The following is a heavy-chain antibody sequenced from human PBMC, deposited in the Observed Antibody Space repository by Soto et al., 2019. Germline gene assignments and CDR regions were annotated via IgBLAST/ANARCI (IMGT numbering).Heavy chain of an antibody. Sequence: QVQLQESGPGLVKPSQTLSLTCSVSGGSISSGYYYWSWIRQPPGKGLAWIGNIYYSGNTYYNPSLKIRIIISIATSKKQFSLKVGSGTAADTAVYYCASSSLYGMDIGGQGTKVTVS. CDR3: ASSSLYGMDI. CDR1: GGSISSGYYY. J-gene: IGHJ6*02. CDR2: IYYSGNT. V-gene: IGHV4-30-4*01.